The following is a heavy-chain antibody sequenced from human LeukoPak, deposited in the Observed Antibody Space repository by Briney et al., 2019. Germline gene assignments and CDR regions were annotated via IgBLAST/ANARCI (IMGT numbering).Heavy chain of an antibody. CDR2: IYYSGST. CDR1: GGSISTYY. CDR3: ARGVDYFDY. J-gene: IGHJ4*02. V-gene: IGHV4-59*01. Sequence: KTSETLSLTCTVSGGSISTYYWSWIRQPPGKELEWIGYIYYSGSTNYSPSLKTRVTISVDTSKKQFSLKLTSVTTADTAVYYCARGVDYFDYWGQGTLVTVSS.